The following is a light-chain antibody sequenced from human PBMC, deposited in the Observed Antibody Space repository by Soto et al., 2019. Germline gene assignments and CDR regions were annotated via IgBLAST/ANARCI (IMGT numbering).Light chain of an antibody. CDR1: QSISSW. CDR3: QQYNSYSGYT. CDR2: DAS. J-gene: IGKJ2*01. V-gene: IGKV1-5*01. Sequence: DIQMTQSPSTLSASVGDRVTITCRASQSISSWLAWYQQKPGKAPKLLIYDASSLESGAPSRFSGSGTGTEVTLTISSLQPDDFATYSGQQYNSYSGYTFGQGTKLEIK.